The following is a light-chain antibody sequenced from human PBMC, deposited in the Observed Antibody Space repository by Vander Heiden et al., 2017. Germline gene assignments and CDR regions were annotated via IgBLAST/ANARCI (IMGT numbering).Light chain of an antibody. J-gene: IGLJ2*01. CDR3: AAWDDSRSGRL. Sequence: QSVLTQPPSASGTPGQRVTISCSGGTSNIGSNYVYWYQQLPGTAPKLLIYRNNQPPSGVSDRFSASKSGTSASLAISGLRAEDEADYYCAAWDDSRSGRLFGGGTKLTVL. V-gene: IGLV1-47*01. CDR2: RNN. CDR1: TSNIGSNY.